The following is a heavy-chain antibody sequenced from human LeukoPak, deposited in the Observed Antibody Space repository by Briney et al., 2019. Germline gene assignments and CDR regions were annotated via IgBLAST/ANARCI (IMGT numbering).Heavy chain of an antibody. CDR1: GYTLTELS. Sequence: ASVKVSCKVSGYTLTELSMHWVRQAPGKGLEWMGGFDPEDGETIYAQKFQGRVTMTEDTSTDTAYMELSSLRSEDTAVYYCTRYYGSGSLWYMDVWGKGTTVTVSS. V-gene: IGHV1-24*01. CDR2: FDPEDGET. J-gene: IGHJ6*03. D-gene: IGHD3-10*01. CDR3: TRYYGSGSLWYMDV.